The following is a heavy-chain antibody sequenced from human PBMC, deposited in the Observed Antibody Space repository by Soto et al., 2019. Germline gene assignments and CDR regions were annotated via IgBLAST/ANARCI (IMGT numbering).Heavy chain of an antibody. V-gene: IGHV1-69*01. CDR3: ATPGTYSSSLSQYSGLDV. CDR2: IVPMLGTP. D-gene: IGHD1-26*01. Sequence: QVQLVQSGAEVKEPGSSVRVSCKASGGTFDNFIMNWVRQTPGQGLEWMGGIVPMLGTPTYAEKFKGRVTISATGSTSIMSMELTSLRSEDTAIYYCATPGTYSSSLSQYSGLDVWGQGTTVTVSS. CDR1: GGTFDNFI. J-gene: IGHJ6*02.